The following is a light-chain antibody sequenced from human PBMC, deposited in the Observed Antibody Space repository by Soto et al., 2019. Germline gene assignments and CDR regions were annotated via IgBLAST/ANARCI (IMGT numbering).Light chain of an antibody. CDR1: SSNIGNNY. CDR3: ATWDGSLPGEV. V-gene: IGLV1-51*01. J-gene: IGLJ2*01. Sequence: QSVLTQSPSGSAAPGQKVTISCSGSSSNIGNNYVSWYQQLPGTAPKLLIYDNNKRPSGIPDRFSGSKSGTSGTLDITGLQTGDEADYYCATWDGSLPGEVFGGGIKLTVL. CDR2: DNN.